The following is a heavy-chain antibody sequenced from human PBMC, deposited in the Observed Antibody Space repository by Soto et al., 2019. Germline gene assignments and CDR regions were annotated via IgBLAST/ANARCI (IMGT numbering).Heavy chain of an antibody. D-gene: IGHD6-19*01. V-gene: IGHV3-30*18. J-gene: IGHJ5*02. CDR3: AKDLYNSGWYNYFDP. CDR1: GFSLSNCG. CDR2: ISYDGSQE. Sequence: QVQLVESGGGVVQPGRSLILSCAASGFSLSNCGMHWVRQAPGKGLEWVAMISYDGSQEHFIDSVKGRFTISRDNSKNTLYLQMNSLLPEDTAVYYCAKDLYNSGWYNYFDPWGQGTLVIVSS.